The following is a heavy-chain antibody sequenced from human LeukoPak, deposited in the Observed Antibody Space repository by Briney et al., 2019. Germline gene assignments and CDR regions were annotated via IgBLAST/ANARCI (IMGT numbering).Heavy chain of an antibody. J-gene: IGHJ6*02. CDR3: AREPRYSYYYYGMDV. CDR1: GFTFSSYS. Sequence: PGGSLRLSCAASGFTFSSYSMHWVRQAPGKGLEWVSVIYSGGSTYYADSVKGRFTTSRDNSKNTLYLQMNSLRAEDTAVYYCAREPRYSYYYYGMDVWGQGTTVTVSS. CDR2: IYSGGST. V-gene: IGHV3-53*01.